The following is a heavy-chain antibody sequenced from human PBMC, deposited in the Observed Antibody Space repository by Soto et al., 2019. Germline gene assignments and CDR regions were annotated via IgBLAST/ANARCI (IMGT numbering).Heavy chain of an antibody. J-gene: IGHJ6*02. CDR1: GGSISSYY. CDR3: ARGWTIWSGTNYYYYGMDV. V-gene: IGHV4-39*01. Sequence: SETLSLTCTVSGGSISSYYWGWIRQPPGKGLEWIGSIYYSGSTYYNPSLKSRVTISVDTSKNQFSLKLSSVTAADTAVYYCARGWTIWSGTNYYYYGMDVWGQGTTVTVSS. D-gene: IGHD3-3*01. CDR2: IYYSGST.